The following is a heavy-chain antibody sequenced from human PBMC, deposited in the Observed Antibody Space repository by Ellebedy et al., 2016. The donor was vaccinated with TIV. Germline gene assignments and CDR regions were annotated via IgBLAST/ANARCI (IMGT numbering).Heavy chain of an antibody. CDR1: GYTFTGYY. D-gene: IGHD3-16*01. Sequence: ASVKVSXXASGYTFTGYYMHWVRQAPGQGLEWMGWINPNSGGTNYAQKFQGWVTMTRDTSISTAYMELSRLRSDDTAVYYCARERGIGWFDPWGQGTLVTVSS. CDR3: ARERGIGWFDP. CDR2: INPNSGGT. J-gene: IGHJ5*02. V-gene: IGHV1-2*04.